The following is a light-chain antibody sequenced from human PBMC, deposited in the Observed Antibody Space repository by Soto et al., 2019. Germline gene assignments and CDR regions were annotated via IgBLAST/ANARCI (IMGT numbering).Light chain of an antibody. CDR2: GAS. J-gene: IGKJ4*01. CDR1: QSVSSN. Sequence: EIVMTQSPATLSVSPGERATLSCRASQSVSSNLAWYQQKPGQAPRLLIYGASTRATGIPDRFSGSGSGTDFTLTISRLEPEDFAVYYCLQYDTSPLTFGGGTKVDIK. CDR3: LQYDTSPLT. V-gene: IGKV3-15*01.